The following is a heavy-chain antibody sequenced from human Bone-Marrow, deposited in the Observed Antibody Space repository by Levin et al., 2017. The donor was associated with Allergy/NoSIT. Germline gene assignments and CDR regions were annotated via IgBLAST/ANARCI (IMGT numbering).Heavy chain of an antibody. CDR1: GGALVDYH. D-gene: IGHD3-3*01. CDR3: AALVGSGSSNWFFDL. J-gene: IGHJ2*01. V-gene: IGHV4-34*01. CDR2: VSDGGVT. Sequence: SQTLSLTCAVYGGALVDYHWTWIRPPPGRGLEWIGQVSDGGVTNYNPSLRSRVIMSVDMSKRQFSLRLRSVTVAATAVYYCAALVGSGSSNWFFDLWGRGTLVTV.